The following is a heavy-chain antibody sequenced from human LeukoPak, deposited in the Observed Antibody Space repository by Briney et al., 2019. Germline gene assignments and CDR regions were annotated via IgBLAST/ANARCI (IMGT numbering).Heavy chain of an antibody. CDR1: GYTFSSYG. CDR3: ARVDEDGFDY. CDR2: ISTYNGNT. J-gene: IGHJ4*02. Sequence: ASVRVSCKGSGYTFSSYGISWVRQAPGQGLEWMGWISTYNGNTNYAQKLQGRVTMTTDTSTSTAYTELRSLRSDDTAVYYCARVDEDGFDYWGQGTLVTVSS. V-gene: IGHV1-18*01.